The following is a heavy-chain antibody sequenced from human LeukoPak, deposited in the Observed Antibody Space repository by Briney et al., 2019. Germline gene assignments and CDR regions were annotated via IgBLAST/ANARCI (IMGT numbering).Heavy chain of an antibody. D-gene: IGHD3-10*01. CDR1: GFTFSSYW. J-gene: IGHJ4*02. V-gene: IGHV3-7*01. CDR3: ARSYRHYYGSGSYPY. Sequence: GGSLRLSCAASGFTFSSYWMSWVRQAPGKGLEWVANIKQDGSEKYYVDSVKGRFTISRDNAKNSLYLQMNSLRAEDTAVYHCARSYRHYYGSGSYPYWGQGTLVTVSS. CDR2: IKQDGSEK.